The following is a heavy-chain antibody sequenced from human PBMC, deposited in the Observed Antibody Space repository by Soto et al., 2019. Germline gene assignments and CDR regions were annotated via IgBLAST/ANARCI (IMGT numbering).Heavy chain of an antibody. CDR3: ARAHSDIVVVPAATYFDY. D-gene: IGHD2-2*01. V-gene: IGHV3-33*01. CDR1: EFTFSSYG. CDR2: IWYDGSNK. Sequence: AGSLRLSCAASEFTFSSYGMHWVRQAPGKGLEWVAVIWYDGSNKYYADSVKGRFTISRDNSKNTLYLQMNSLRAEDTAVYYCARAHSDIVVVPAATYFDYWGQGTLVTVSS. J-gene: IGHJ4*02.